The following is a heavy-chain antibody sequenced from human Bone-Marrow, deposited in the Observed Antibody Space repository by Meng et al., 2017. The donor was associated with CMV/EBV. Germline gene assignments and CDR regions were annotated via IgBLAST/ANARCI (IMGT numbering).Heavy chain of an antibody. CDR3: ARLGYCSSTSCYTVYYYGMDV. CDR2: IYYSGST. D-gene: IGHD2-2*02. CDR1: GYSISSGYY. J-gene: IGHJ6*02. V-gene: IGHV4-38-2*02. Sequence: SETLSLTCTVSGYSISSGYYWGWIRQPPGKGLEWIGSIYYSGSTYYNPSLKSRVTISVDTSKNQFSLKLSSVTAADTAVYYCARLGYCSSTSCYTVYYYGMDVWGQGTTVTVSS.